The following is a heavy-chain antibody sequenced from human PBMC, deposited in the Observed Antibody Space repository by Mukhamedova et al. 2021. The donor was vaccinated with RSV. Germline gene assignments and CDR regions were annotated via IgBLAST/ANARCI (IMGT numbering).Heavy chain of an antibody. CDR3: ARDKAGAGPTPGGY. CDR2: IYYSGST. J-gene: IGHJ4*02. D-gene: IGHD6-13*01. V-gene: IGHV4-39*07. Sequence: GWIGSIYYSGSTYYNPSLKSRVTISIDTSKNQFSLKLSSVTAADTAVYYCARDKAGAGPTPGGYWGQGTLVTVPS.